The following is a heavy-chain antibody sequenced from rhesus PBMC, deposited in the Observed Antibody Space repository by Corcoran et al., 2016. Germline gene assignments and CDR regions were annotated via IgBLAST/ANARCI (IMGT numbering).Heavy chain of an antibody. CDR2: ITSRGST. Sequence: QVQLQESGPGLVKPSETLSLTCAVSGYSISSGYFWSWIRQPPGKGLGWFGYITSRGSTSHNPSPKSRVTMSRDTSKNQFALKLSDVTAADTAVYYCARGNNIWTGLDYGLDSWGQGVVVTVSS. CDR1: GYSISSGYF. V-gene: IGHV4-122*02. CDR3: ARGNNIWTGLDYGLDS. D-gene: IGHD3-3*01. J-gene: IGHJ6*01.